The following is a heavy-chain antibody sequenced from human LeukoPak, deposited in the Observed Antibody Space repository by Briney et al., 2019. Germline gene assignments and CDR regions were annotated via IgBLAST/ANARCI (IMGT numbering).Heavy chain of an antibody. J-gene: IGHJ4*02. V-gene: IGHV1-69*04. D-gene: IGHD4-17*01. CDR1: GGTFSGYA. CDR3: ARALTLYGDYVDY. Sequence: SVKVSCKASGGTFSGYAISWVRQAPGQGLEWMGRIIPILGIANYAQKFQGRVTITADKSTSTAYMELSSLRSEDTAVYYCARALTLYGDYVDYWGQGTLVTVSS. CDR2: IIPILGIA.